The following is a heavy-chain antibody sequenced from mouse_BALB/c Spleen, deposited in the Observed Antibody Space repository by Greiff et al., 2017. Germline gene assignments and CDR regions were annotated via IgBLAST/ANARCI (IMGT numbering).Heavy chain of an antibody. CDR1: GFTFSSYT. V-gene: IGHV5-6-4*01. Sequence: DVMLVESGGGLVKPGGSLKLSCAASGFTFSSYTMSWVRQTPEKRLEWVATISSGGSYTYYPDSVKGRFTISRDNAKNTLYLQMSSLKSEDTAMYYCTREYYGSSPYAMDYWGQGTSVTVSS. D-gene: IGHD1-1*01. CDR2: ISSGGSYT. J-gene: IGHJ4*01. CDR3: TREYYGSSPYAMDY.